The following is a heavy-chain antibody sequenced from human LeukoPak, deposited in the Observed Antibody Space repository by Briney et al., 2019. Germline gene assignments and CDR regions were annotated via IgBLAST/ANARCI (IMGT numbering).Heavy chain of an antibody. CDR2: ISGSGGST. D-gene: IGHD1-1*01. J-gene: IGHJ4*02. V-gene: IGHV3-23*01. CDR3: TRAVGTTGYYPY. Sequence: GGSPRLSCAASGFTFSIYAMSWVRRAPGKGLEWASAISGSGGSTYYADSVKGRFTISRDNSKNTLYLQMNSLRAEDTAFYYCTRAVGTTGYYPYWGQGTLVTVSS. CDR1: GFTFSIYA.